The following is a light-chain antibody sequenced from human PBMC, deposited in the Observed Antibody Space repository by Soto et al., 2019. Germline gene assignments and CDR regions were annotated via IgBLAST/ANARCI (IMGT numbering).Light chain of an antibody. CDR3: QQYGSLVT. Sequence: EIVLTQSPGTLSLSPGERATLSCRASQSITNNYLAWYQQKPGRAHRLLIYGASSRATGIPDRFSGSGSGTDFTLTISSLAPEDFAMYYCQQYGSLVTFGGGTKVDI. CDR2: GAS. CDR1: QSITNNY. V-gene: IGKV3-20*01. J-gene: IGKJ4*01.